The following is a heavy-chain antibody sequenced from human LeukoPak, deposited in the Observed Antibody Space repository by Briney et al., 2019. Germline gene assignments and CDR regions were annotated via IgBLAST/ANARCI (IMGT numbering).Heavy chain of an antibody. Sequence: GGSLRLSCAASGFPFSSFAMSWVRQAPGKGLEWVSSISGGGDNTYFADSVKGRFTISRDNSKNTLFLQMVSLRAEDTAVYYCAKFEGALLGNYYMDVWGKGTTVTVSS. CDR1: GFPFSSFA. CDR3: AKFEGALLGNYYMDV. CDR2: ISGGGDNT. J-gene: IGHJ6*03. V-gene: IGHV3-23*01.